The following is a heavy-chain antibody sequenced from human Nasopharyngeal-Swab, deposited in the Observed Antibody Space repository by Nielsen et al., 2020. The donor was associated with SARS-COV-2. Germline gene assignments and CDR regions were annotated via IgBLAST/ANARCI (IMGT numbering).Heavy chain of an antibody. Sequence: SETLSLTCTVSGYSISSGYYWGWIRQPPGKGLEWIASIYHSGNTYYNPSLKSRVTISVDTSKNQFSLKLNSVTAADTALYFCVHLWLPGFWGQETLVTVSS. CDR3: VHLWLPGF. D-gene: IGHD2-21*01. V-gene: IGHV4-38-2*02. J-gene: IGHJ4*02. CDR1: GYSISSGYY. CDR2: IYHSGNT.